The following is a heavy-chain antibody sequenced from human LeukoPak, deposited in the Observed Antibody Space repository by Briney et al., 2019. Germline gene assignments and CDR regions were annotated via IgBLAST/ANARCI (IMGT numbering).Heavy chain of an antibody. J-gene: IGHJ2*01. V-gene: IGHV4-39*07. D-gene: IGHD3-9*01. CDR2: IYYSGST. CDR1: GGSISSSSYY. Sequence: PSETLSLTCTVSGGSISSSSYYWGWIRQPPGKGLEWIGSIYYSGSTYYNSSLKSRVTISVDTSKNQFSLKLSSVTAADTAVYYCARETVYDILTGYYRHWYFDLWGRGTLVTVSS. CDR3: ARETVYDILTGYYRHWYFDL.